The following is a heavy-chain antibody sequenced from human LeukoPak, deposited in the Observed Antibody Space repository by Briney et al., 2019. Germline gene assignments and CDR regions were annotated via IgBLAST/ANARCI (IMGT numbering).Heavy chain of an antibody. CDR2: IYTSGSI. J-gene: IGHJ4*02. Sequence: KPSETLSLTCTVSGGSISSSSYYWSWIRQPAGKGLEWIGRIYTSGSINYNPSLKSRVTMSVDTSKNQFSLKLSSVTAADTAVYYCARETVTGFYYFDYWGQGTLVTVSS. D-gene: IGHD4-17*01. CDR3: ARETVTGFYYFDY. V-gene: IGHV4-61*02. CDR1: GGSISSSSYY.